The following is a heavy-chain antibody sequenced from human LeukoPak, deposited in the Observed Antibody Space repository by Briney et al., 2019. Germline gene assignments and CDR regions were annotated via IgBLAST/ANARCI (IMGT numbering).Heavy chain of an antibody. Sequence: PGGSLRLSCAASGFTFSSYSMNWVRQAPGKGLEWVSYISSSSSTIYYADSVKGRFTISRDNAKNSLYLQMNSLRAEDTAVYYCASRSGFLEYQLQGAFDIWGQGTMVTVSS. J-gene: IGHJ3*02. CDR1: GFTFSSYS. CDR3: ASRSGFLEYQLQGAFDI. CDR2: ISSSSSTI. V-gene: IGHV3-48*01. D-gene: IGHD2-2*01.